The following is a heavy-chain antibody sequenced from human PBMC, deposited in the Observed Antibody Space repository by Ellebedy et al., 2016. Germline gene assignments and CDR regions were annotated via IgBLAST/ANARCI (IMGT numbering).Heavy chain of an antibody. CDR1: GGSISSYY. D-gene: IGHD1-26*01. CDR2: IYTSGST. CDR3: ARGLVGATGRYYYYYMDV. Sequence: SETLSLTXTVSGGSISSYYWSWIRQPAGKGLEWIGRIYTSGSTNYNPSLKSRVTMSVDTSKNQFSLKLSSVTAADTAVYYCARGLVGATGRYYYYYMDVWGKGTTVTVSS. V-gene: IGHV4-4*07. J-gene: IGHJ6*03.